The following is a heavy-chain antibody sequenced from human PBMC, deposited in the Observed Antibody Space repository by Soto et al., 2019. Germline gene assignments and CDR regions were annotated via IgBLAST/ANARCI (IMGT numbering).Heavy chain of an antibody. D-gene: IGHD3-10*01. CDR3: PLLYGSGTNYLWDSDL. V-gene: IGHV2-5*02. CDR2: IYWDDDK. CDR1: GFSLSSSGVG. Sequence: QITLKESGPTLVKPTQTLTLTCTLSGFSLSSSGVGVGWIRQPPEKALEWLALIYWDDDKRYSPSLKSRLTIRKDTSQQRVVLTLTSMDLVEPAPYYCPLLYGSGTNYLWDSDLWGRGTLVTVSS. J-gene: IGHJ2*01.